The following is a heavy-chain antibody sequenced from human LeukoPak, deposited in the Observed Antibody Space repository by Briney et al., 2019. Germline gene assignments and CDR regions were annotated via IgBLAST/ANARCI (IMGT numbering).Heavy chain of an antibody. CDR1: GFTFSDHY. CDR3: ARVAILVPAAMDY. J-gene: IGHJ4*02. CDR2: IRNRANSYTT. Sequence: GGSLRLSCAASGFTFSDHYMDRVRQAPGKGLEWVARIRNRANSYTTEYAASVEGRFTISRDVSRNSLSLQMNSLRTEDTAVYYCARVAILVPAAMDYWGQGTLVTVSS. V-gene: IGHV3-72*01. D-gene: IGHD2-2*01.